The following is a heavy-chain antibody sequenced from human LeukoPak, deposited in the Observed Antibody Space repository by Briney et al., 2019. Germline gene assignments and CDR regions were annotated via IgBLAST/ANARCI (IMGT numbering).Heavy chain of an antibody. CDR3: ARGTSSSWYAY. CDR1: GGSISSSSYY. D-gene: IGHD6-13*01. J-gene: IGHJ4*02. Sequence: SETLSLTCTVSGGSISSSSYYWGWIRQPPGKGLEWIGSIYYSGSTYYNPSLKSRVTISVDTSKNQFSLKLSSVTAADTAVYYCARGTSSSWYAYWGQGTLVTVSS. V-gene: IGHV4-39*07. CDR2: IYYSGST.